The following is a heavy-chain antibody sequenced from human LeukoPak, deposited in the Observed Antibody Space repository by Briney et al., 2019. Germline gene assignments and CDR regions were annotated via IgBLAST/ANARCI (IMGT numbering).Heavy chain of an antibody. Sequence: GGSLRLSCAASGFTFSSYAMNWVRQAPGEGLEWVSVISGSGGSTYYAESVKGRFTISRDNSKNTLYLQMNSLRAEDAAVYYCAKGVSTKCCNAAFVIWGQGAMVTVS. CDR3: AKGVSTKCCNAAFVI. V-gene: IGHV3-23*01. CDR1: GFTFSSYA. D-gene: IGHD2/OR15-2a*01. CDR2: ISGSGGST. J-gene: IGHJ3*02.